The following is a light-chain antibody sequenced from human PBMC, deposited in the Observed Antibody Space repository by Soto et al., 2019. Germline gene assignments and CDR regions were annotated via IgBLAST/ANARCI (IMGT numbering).Light chain of an antibody. V-gene: IGKV1-5*01. CDR1: QSVRSW. Sequence: DIQMTQSPSTLSASLGSRVTITCRAGQSVRSWLAWYQQKPGRSPKRLIYDASSLEGGVPSRFSGSGFGTEFTLTVSSLQADDFATYYCQQYSNYSFTFGPGTKVDMK. CDR3: QQYSNYSFT. J-gene: IGKJ3*01. CDR2: DAS.